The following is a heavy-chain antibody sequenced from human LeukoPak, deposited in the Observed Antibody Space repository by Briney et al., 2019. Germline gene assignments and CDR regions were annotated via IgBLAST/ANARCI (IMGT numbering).Heavy chain of an antibody. V-gene: IGHV4-39*07. J-gene: IGHJ4*02. CDR2: IYYRGSN. CDR1: GGSFSSSSYY. D-gene: IGHD3-22*01. Sequence: ASETLSLTCTVSGGSFSSSSYYWGWIRQPPGKGLEWIGSIYYRGSNYHNPSLKSRVTMSIDTSKNQFSLKLSSVTAADTAVYYCARSILRYYYNASGYYPYYFDYWGQGMLVTVSS. CDR3: ARSILRYYYNASGYYPYYFDY.